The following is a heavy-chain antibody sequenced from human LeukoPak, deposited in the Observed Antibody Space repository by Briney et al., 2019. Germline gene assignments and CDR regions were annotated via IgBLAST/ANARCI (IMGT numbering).Heavy chain of an antibody. D-gene: IGHD2-2*01. V-gene: IGHV5-51*01. CDR3: ARRRYCSSTSCYEGGFDI. CDR1: GYSFTNYW. CDR2: IYPGDSDT. J-gene: IGHJ3*02. Sequence: GESLKISCKGSGYSFTNYWIGWVRQMPGKGLEWMGIIYPGDSDTRYSPSFQGQVTMSADKSISTAYLQWSSLKASDTAMYYCARRRYCSSTSCYEGGFDIWGQGTMVTVSS.